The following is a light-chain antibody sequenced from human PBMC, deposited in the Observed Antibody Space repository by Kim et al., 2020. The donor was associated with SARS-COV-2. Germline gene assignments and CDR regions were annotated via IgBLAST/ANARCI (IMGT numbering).Light chain of an antibody. V-gene: IGKV3-15*01. CDR3: LQYFQWPGT. Sequence: EIEMTQSPAALSVSPGETAILSCRASQGVDRNIAWYQQRPGQAPRLLIYGVFTRATGLAARFSGGGEGSGFTLTISSLQSEDSAVYYCLQYFQWPGTFGQGTKVDIK. CDR2: GVF. J-gene: IGKJ1*01. CDR1: QGVDRN.